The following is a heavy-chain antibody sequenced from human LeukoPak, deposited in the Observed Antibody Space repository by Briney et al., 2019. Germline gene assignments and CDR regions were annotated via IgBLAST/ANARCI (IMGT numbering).Heavy chain of an antibody. V-gene: IGHV5-51*01. D-gene: IGHD6-19*01. J-gene: IGHJ4*02. Sequence: GESLKISCKGSGYSFTSYWIGWVRQMPGKGLEWMGIIHPGDSDTRCSPSFQGQVTISADRSINTAYLHWSSLEASDTAIYYCARRLKNSNGWTFDYWGQGTLVTVSS. CDR1: GYSFTSYW. CDR2: IHPGDSDT. CDR3: ARRLKNSNGWTFDY.